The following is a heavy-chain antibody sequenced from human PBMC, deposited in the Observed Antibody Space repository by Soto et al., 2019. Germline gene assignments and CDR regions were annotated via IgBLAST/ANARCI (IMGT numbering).Heavy chain of an antibody. D-gene: IGHD6-13*01. V-gene: IGHV5-51*01. CDR2: IYPGDSDT. Sequence: PGESLKISCKGSGYSFTSYWIGWVRQMPGKGLEWMGIIYPGDSDTRYSPSFQGQVTISANKSISTAYLQWSSLKASDTAMYYCARGPTSSWPAFDIWGQGTMVTVSS. CDR1: GYSFTSYW. J-gene: IGHJ3*02. CDR3: ARGPTSSWPAFDI.